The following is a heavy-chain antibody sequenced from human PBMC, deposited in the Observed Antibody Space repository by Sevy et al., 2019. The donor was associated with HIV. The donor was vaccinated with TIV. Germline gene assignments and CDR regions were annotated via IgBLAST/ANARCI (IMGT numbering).Heavy chain of an antibody. V-gene: IGHV3-23*01. CDR2: LSFGCGKI. CDR1: GFTLSKYS. J-gene: IGHJ4*02. CDR3: AREGCTKPHDY. Sequence: GGSLRLYCTASGFTLSKYSMSWVRQPPGKGLEWVSTLSFGCGKINYADSVKGRFTISRDNCKSSVYLQMNNLRPEDTAVYYCAREGCTKPHDYWGQGTLVTVSS. D-gene: IGHD2-8*01.